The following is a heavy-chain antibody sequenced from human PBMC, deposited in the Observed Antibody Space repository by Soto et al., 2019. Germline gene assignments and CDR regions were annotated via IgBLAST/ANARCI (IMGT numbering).Heavy chain of an antibody. CDR2: IYYSGST. CDR1: GGSISSSSYY. J-gene: IGHJ3*02. V-gene: IGHV4-39*01. D-gene: IGHD2-15*01. CDR3: ARHWDRGNCSGGSCYSDRVDAFDI. Sequence: QLQLQESGPGLVKPSETLSLTCTVSGGSISSSSYYWGWIRQPPGKGLQWIGSIYYSGSTYYNPSLKSRVTISVDTSKNQFSLKLSSVTAADTAVYYCARHWDRGNCSGGSCYSDRVDAFDIWGQGTMVTVSS.